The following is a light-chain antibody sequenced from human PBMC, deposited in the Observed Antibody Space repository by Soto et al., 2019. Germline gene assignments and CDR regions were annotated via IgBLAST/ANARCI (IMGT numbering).Light chain of an antibody. V-gene: IGKV3-11*01. CDR1: QTINNF. CDR3: QQRSTGT. Sequence: EIVLTQSPATLSLSPGERATLSCRASQTINNFLAWYQQKPGQAPRLLTYDASTRAPGIPGRFSGSGSGTDFTLTITSLEPDDFAVYHCQQRSTGTFGGGTKVDIK. J-gene: IGKJ4*01. CDR2: DAS.